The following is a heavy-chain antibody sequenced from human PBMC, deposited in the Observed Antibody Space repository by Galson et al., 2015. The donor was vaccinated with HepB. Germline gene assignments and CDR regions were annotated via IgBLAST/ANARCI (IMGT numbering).Heavy chain of an antibody. CDR3: AKGPAFGVIPAGWFEL. J-gene: IGHJ5*02. Sequence: SLRLSCAASGFTFSNCGMHWVRQSPGKGLEWVTVRSYGGSNQYYADSVKGRFTISRDNSKNTLYLQMNSLRPEDTAVYFCAKGPAFGVIPAGWFELWGQGTLGMVSS. CDR1: GFTFSNCG. V-gene: IGHV3-30*18. CDR2: RSYGGSNQ. D-gene: IGHD2-2*01.